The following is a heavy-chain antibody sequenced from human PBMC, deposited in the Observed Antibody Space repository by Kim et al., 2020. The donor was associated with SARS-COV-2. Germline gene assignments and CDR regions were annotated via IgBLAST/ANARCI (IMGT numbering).Heavy chain of an antibody. CDR1: GYTFTNYA. CDR2: INTNTGNP. Sequence: ASVKVSCKASGYTFTNYAMIWVRQAPGQGLEWKGWINTNTGNPTYAQGFTGRFVFSLDTSVRTGYLQINSLKAEDTAVYYCARGIYYYDSSEFDPWGQGTLVTVSP. CDR3: ARGIYYYDSSEFDP. D-gene: IGHD3-22*01. J-gene: IGHJ5*02. V-gene: IGHV7-4-1*02.